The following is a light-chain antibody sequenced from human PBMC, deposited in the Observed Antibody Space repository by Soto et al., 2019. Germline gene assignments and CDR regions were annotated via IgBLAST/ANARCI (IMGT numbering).Light chain of an antibody. J-gene: IGLJ1*01. V-gene: IGLV2-23*01. CDR1: SSDVGSYNL. CDR3: CSYAGSSTTYV. Sequence: QSVLTQPASVSGSPGQSITISCTGTSSDVGSYNLVSWYQQHPGKAPKLMIYEGSKRPSGVSNRFSGSKSDNTASLTISGLQADDEADYYCCSYAGSSTTYVFGTGNKVTV. CDR2: EGS.